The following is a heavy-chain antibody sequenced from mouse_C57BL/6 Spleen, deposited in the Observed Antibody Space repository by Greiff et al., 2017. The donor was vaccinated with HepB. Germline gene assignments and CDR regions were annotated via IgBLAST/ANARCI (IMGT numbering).Heavy chain of an antibody. D-gene: IGHD2-4*01. CDR3: TRGTWGLRRGVDY. V-gene: IGHV1-15*01. J-gene: IGHJ2*01. Sequence: VQLQQSGAELVRPGASVTLSCKASGYTFTDYEMHWVKQTPVHGLEWIGAIDPETGCTAYNQKFKGKAILTADKSSSTAYMELRSLTSEDSAVYYCTRGTWGLRRGVDYWGQGTTLTVSS. CDR2: IDPETGCT. CDR1: GYTFTDYE.